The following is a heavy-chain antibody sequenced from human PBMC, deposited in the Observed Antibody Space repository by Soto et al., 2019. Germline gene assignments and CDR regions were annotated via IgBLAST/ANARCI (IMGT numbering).Heavy chain of an antibody. D-gene: IGHD5-12*01. CDR1: GVSINSGTYS. Sequence: PSETLSLTCAVSGVSINSGTYSWSWIRQPPGKGLEWVGYISHRGNTYYNSSLRSRVTISVDTSKNQFSLKLSSVTAADTAVYYCARKRYRAGLGYWGQGTLVTVSS. V-gene: IGHV4-30-2*01. CDR3: ARKRYRAGLGY. CDR2: ISHRGNT. J-gene: IGHJ4*02.